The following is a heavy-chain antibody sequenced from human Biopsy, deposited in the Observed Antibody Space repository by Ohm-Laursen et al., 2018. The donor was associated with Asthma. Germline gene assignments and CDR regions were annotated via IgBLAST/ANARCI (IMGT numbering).Heavy chain of an antibody. D-gene: IGHD2-21*02. CDR2: IIPIFGTA. J-gene: IGHJ6*02. Sequence: SVKVSCKASGGTFSSYAISWVRQAPGQGLEWMGGIIPIFGTANYAQKFQGRVTITADESTSTAYMELSSLRSEDTAVYYCARDAGYCGGDCYSLLEYYYYYYGMDVWGQGTTVTVSS. CDR3: ARDAGYCGGDCYSLLEYYYYYYGMDV. V-gene: IGHV1-69*13. CDR1: GGTFSSYA.